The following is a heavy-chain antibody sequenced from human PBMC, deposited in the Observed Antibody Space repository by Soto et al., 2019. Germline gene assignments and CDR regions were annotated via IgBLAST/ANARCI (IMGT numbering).Heavy chain of an antibody. CDR3: ARGEDDSSWRYSCAPLGFDV. D-gene: IGHD3-22*01. V-gene: IGHV4-34*01. CDR1: GGTFTDYY. J-gene: IGHJ6*01. CDR2: ITHSASS. Sequence: SETLSLTCAVSGGTFTDYYWGWIRPSPGKGLEWIGEITHSASSTYNPSLASRVTILVDTSKKQFSLRLTSVTAADTAMYYCARGEDDSSWRYSCAPLGFDVWGQGTTFTISS.